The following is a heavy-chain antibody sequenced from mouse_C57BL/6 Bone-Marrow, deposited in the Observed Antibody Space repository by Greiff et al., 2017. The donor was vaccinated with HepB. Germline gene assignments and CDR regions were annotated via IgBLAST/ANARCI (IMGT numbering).Heavy chain of an antibody. Sequence: QVHVKQSGAELVRPGASVTLSCKASGYTFTDYEMHWVKQTPVHGLEWIGAIDPETGGTAYNQKFKGKAILTADKSSSTAYLELRSLTSEDSAVYYCTRAPYYYGSSGGYWGQGTTLTVSS. J-gene: IGHJ2*01. CDR2: IDPETGGT. CDR1: GYTFTDYE. D-gene: IGHD1-1*01. V-gene: IGHV1-15*01. CDR3: TRAPYYYGSSGGY.